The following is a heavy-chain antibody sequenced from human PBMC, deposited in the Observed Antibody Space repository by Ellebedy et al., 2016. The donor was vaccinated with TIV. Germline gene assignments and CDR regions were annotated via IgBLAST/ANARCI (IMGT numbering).Heavy chain of an antibody. CDR1: GLTFSSHA. V-gene: IGHV3-23*01. CDR2: ITESGGNT. CDR3: ARSGELES. J-gene: IGHJ5*02. D-gene: IGHD1-26*01. Sequence: GESLKISCAASGLTFSSHAMSWVRQAPGKGLEWVSSITESGGNTYYADSLKGRFTISRDDARNPLYLQMNSLRAEDTAVYYCARSGELESWGQGTLVTVSS.